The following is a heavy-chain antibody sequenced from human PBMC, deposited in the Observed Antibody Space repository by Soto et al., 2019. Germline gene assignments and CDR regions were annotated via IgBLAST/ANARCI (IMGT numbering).Heavy chain of an antibody. J-gene: IGHJ6*02. Sequence: GASVKVSCKASGYTFTSYGIGWVRQAPGQGLEWMGWISAYNGNTNYAQKLQGRVTMTTDTSTSTAYMELRSLRSDDTAVYYCASPRYSSSSVHYYYGMDVWGQGTTVTVSS. CDR2: ISAYNGNT. V-gene: IGHV1-18*01. CDR3: ASPRYSSSSVHYYYGMDV. D-gene: IGHD6-6*01. CDR1: GYTFTSYG.